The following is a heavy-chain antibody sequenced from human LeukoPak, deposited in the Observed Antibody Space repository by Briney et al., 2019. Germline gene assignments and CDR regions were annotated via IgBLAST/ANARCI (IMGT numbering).Heavy chain of an antibody. CDR1: GFTFSSYW. J-gene: IGHJ6*03. CDR3: AREGRSSSASYYYYYMDV. Sequence: PGGSLRLSCAASGFTFSSYWMSWVRQAPGKGLEWVANIKQDGSERYYVDSVKGRFTISRDNAKNSLYLQMNSLSAEDTAVYYCAREGRSSSASYYYYYMDVWGKGTTVTVSS. D-gene: IGHD6-13*01. CDR2: IKQDGSER. V-gene: IGHV3-7*01.